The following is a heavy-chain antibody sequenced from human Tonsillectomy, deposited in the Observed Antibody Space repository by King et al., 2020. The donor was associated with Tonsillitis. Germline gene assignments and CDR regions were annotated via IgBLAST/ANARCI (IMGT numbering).Heavy chain of an antibody. CDR2: INTNTGNP. CDR1: GYTFTSYA. J-gene: IGHJ4*02. V-gene: IGHV7-4-1*02. D-gene: IGHD2-2*01. CDR3: ARDGYRDCSRTNCFDY. Sequence: QLVQSGSELNKPGASVKVSCKASGYTFTSYAINWLRQAPGQGLEWMGWINTNTGNPTYAQGFTGRFVFSLDTSVSTTYLQITSLKAEDTAVYYCARDGYRDCSRTNCFDYWGQGTLVTVSS.